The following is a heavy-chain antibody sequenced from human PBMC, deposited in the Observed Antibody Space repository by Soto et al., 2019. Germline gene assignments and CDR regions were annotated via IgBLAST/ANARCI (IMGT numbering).Heavy chain of an antibody. D-gene: IGHD3-10*01. Sequence: QVQLVESGGGLVKPGGSLRLSCVASGFTLSDYYMSWIRQAPGKGLEWVSYISSSGTIDNYADSVKGRFTISRDNAKNALFLQMNGLRAEDTAAYYCARRTMGYYYYMDVWGKGTTVTVSS. CDR1: GFTLSDYY. V-gene: IGHV3-11*01. J-gene: IGHJ6*03. CDR2: ISSSGTID. CDR3: ARRTMGYYYYMDV.